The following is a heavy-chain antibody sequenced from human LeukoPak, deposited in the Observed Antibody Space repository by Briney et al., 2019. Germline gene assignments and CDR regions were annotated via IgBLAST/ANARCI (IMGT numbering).Heavy chain of an antibody. J-gene: IGHJ4*02. V-gene: IGHV3-7*01. Sequence: GGSLRLSCAASGFTFSSYWTSWVRQAPGKGLEWVANIKQDGSEKYYVDSVKGRFTISGDNAKNSLYLQMNSLRAEDTAVYYCASGYYDFWSGYSHSYYFDYWGQGTLVTVSS. CDR2: IKQDGSEK. CDR3: ASGYYDFWSGYSHSYYFDY. CDR1: GFTFSSYW. D-gene: IGHD3-3*01.